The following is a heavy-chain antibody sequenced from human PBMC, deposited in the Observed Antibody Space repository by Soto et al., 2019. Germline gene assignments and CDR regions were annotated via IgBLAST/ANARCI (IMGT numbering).Heavy chain of an antibody. Sequence: QVQLVESGGGVVQPGRSLRLSCAASGFTFSSYGMHWVRQAPGKGLEWVAVIWYDGSNKYYADSVKGRFTISRDNSKNTLYLQMNSLRAEDTAVYYCAREMGATLVLDAFDIWGQGTMVTVSS. D-gene: IGHD1-26*01. CDR2: IWYDGSNK. V-gene: IGHV3-33*01. CDR1: GFTFSSYG. CDR3: AREMGATLVLDAFDI. J-gene: IGHJ3*02.